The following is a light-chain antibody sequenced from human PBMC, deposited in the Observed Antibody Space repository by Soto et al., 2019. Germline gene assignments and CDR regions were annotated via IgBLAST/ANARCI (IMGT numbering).Light chain of an antibody. CDR2: DNS. Sequence: QPVLTQPPSMSGAPGQRVTISCTGSSSNIGTHYNVNWYQQLPGTAPKLLIYDNSKRPSGVPDRFSGSKSGTSASLAINGLQAEDEADYYCQSYDSSLSVYVVFGGGTKVTVL. CDR1: SSNIGTHYN. V-gene: IGLV1-40*01. J-gene: IGLJ2*01. CDR3: QSYDSSLSVYVV.